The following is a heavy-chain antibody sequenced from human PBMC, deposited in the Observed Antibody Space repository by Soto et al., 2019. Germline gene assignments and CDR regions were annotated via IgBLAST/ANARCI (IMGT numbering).Heavy chain of an antibody. J-gene: IGHJ6*02. Sequence: GASVKVSCKASGGTFSSYAISWVRQAPGQGLEWMGGIIPIFGTANYAQKFQGRVTITADESTSTAYMELSSLRSEDTAVYYCARGYSGYSNYREVMGVCGQGTTVTVAS. CDR2: IIPIFGTA. V-gene: IGHV1-69*13. D-gene: IGHD4-4*01. CDR1: GGTFSSYA. CDR3: ARGYSGYSNYREVMGV.